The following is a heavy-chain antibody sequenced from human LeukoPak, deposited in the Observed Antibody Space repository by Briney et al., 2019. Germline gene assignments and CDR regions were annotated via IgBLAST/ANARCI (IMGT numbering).Heavy chain of an antibody. Sequence: ASVKVSCTASGYTFTSYYMHWVRQAPGQGLEWMGWISAYNGNTNYAQKLQGRVTMTTDTSTSTAYMELRSLRSDDTAVYYCARDAISWWELQIDYWGQGTLVTVSS. V-gene: IGHV1-18*04. CDR3: ARDAISWWELQIDY. D-gene: IGHD1-26*01. J-gene: IGHJ4*02. CDR2: ISAYNGNT. CDR1: GYTFTSYY.